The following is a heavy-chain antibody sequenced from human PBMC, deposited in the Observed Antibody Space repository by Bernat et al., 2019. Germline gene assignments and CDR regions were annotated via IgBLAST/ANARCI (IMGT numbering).Heavy chain of an antibody. J-gene: IGHJ3*02. Sequence: QVQLVQSGAEVKKPGASVKVSCKASGYTFTSYGISWVRQAPGQGLEWMGWISAYNGNTNYAQKLQGRVTMTTDTSTSTAYMVLRSLRSDDTAVYYCARPRGYIWGSYRLDAFDIWGQGTMVTVSS. CDR3: ARPRGYIWGSYRLDAFDI. CDR1: GYTFTSYG. D-gene: IGHD3-16*02. V-gene: IGHV1-18*01. CDR2: ISAYNGNT.